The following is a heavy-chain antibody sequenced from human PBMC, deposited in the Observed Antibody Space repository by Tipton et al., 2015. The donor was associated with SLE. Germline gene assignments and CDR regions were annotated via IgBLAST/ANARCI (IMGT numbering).Heavy chain of an antibody. Sequence: TLSLTCTVSGQSINGNDYLWTWIRQLPGKGLEWIGYIYDTGSSSYNPSLKSRLTMSVDTSKNQFPLKLSSVTAADTAVYYCARCDYSHWGDYWGQGILVTVSS. CDR1: GQSINGNDYL. D-gene: IGHD4-11*01. CDR2: IYDTGSS. CDR3: ARCDYSHWGDY. J-gene: IGHJ4*02. V-gene: IGHV4-31*03.